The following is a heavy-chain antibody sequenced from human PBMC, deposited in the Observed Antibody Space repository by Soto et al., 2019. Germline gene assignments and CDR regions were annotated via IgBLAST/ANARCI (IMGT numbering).Heavy chain of an antibody. Sequence: PSETLSLTCTVSGGSVSSSSCYWGWIRQPPGKGLEWIGSIYYSGSTSYNPSLKSRVTISLDTSKNQFSLRLTSVTAADTAVYHCARHRGSYGGEYYFDYWGQGTLVTVS. D-gene: IGHD5-18*01. J-gene: IGHJ4*02. CDR2: IYYSGST. CDR3: ARHRGSYGGEYYFDY. CDR1: GGSVSSSSCY. V-gene: IGHV4-39*01.